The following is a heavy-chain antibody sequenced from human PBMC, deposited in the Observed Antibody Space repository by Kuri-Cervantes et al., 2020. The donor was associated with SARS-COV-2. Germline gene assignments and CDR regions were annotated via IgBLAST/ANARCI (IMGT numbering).Heavy chain of an antibody. J-gene: IGHJ3*02. V-gene: IGHV1-69*10. CDR3: AKHSSGPGAFDI. D-gene: IGHD6-19*01. Sequence: SVKVSCKASGGTFSSYTISWVRQAPGQGLEWMGGIIPIFGIANYAQKFQGRVTITADKSTSTAYMELSSLRSEDTAVYYCAKHSSGPGAFDIWGQGTMVTVSS. CDR1: GGTFSSYT. CDR2: IIPIFGIA.